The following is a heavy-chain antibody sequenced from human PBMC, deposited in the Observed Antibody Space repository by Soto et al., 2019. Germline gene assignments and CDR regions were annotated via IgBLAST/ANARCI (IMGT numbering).Heavy chain of an antibody. J-gene: IGHJ3*02. V-gene: IGHV4-4*02. CDR2: IYHSGST. Sequence: SETLSLTCAVSGGSISSSNWWSWVRQPPGKGLEWIGEIYHSGSTNYNPSLKSRVTISVDKSKNQFSLKLSSVTAADTAVYYCARSVAVAGTGAFDIWGQGTMVTVSS. CDR3: ARSVAVAGTGAFDI. D-gene: IGHD6-19*01. CDR1: GGSISSSNW.